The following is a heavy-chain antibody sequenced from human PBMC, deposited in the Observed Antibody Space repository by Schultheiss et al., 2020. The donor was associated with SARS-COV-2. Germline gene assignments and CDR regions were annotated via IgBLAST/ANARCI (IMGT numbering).Heavy chain of an antibody. V-gene: IGHV3-30*07. J-gene: IGHJ5*02. CDR1: GFTFSSYA. Sequence: GGSLRLSCAASGFTFSSYAMHWVRQAPGKGLEWVAVIWYDGSNKYYADSVKGRFTISRDNSKNTLYLQMNSLRAEDTAVYYCASGPHPQGWFDPWGQGTLVTVSS. CDR2: IWYDGSNK. CDR3: ASGPHPQGWFDP.